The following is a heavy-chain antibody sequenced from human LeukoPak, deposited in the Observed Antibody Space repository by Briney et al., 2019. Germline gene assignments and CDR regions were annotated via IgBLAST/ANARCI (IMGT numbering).Heavy chain of an antibody. CDR3: AKDVVGAINYFDY. J-gene: IGHJ4*02. Sequence: GGSLRLSCAASGFTFSSSEMNWVRQAPGKGLEWVSYISSSGTLKYYADSVKGRFTISRNNSKNTLYLQMNSLRADDTAVYYCAKDVVGAINYFDYWGQGTLVTVSS. V-gene: IGHV3-48*03. CDR2: ISSSGTLK. D-gene: IGHD1-26*01. CDR1: GFTFSSSE.